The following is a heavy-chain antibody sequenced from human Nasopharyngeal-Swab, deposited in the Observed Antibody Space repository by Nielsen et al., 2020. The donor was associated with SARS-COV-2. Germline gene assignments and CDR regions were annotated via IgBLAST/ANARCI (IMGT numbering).Heavy chain of an antibody. CDR2: IFPGDSDS. D-gene: IGHD1-7*01. Sequence: GESLKISCQASGSHFATYWIGWVRRMPGKSLEWMGRIFPGDSDSRYSPSFQGKVTISADKSIGSAYLQWTSLKASDTAMYYCVRQGVTGTRADAFDIWGQGTMVTVSS. V-gene: IGHV5-51*01. J-gene: IGHJ3*02. CDR3: VRQGVTGTRADAFDI. CDR1: GSHFATYW.